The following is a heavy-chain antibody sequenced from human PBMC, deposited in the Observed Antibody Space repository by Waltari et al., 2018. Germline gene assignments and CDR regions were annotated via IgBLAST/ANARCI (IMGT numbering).Heavy chain of an antibody. CDR2: FDPENGET. D-gene: IGHD1-7*01. J-gene: IGHJ4*02. CDR1: GYTLTELS. V-gene: IGHV1-24*01. CDR3: ATAVRLELELSTRLDY. Sequence: QVQLVQSGAEVKKPGASVKVSCKVSGYTLTELSMHWVRQAPGKGLGWMGGFDPENGETIYAQKFQGRVTMTEDTSTDTAYMELSSLRSEDTAVYYCATAVRLELELSTRLDYWGQGTLVTVSS.